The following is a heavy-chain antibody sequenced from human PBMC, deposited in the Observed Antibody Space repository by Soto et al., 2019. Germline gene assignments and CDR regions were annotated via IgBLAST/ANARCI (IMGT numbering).Heavy chain of an antibody. CDR3: ATDMGVAYYGSGTSPNFDY. D-gene: IGHD3-10*01. Sequence: EASVKVSCKVSGYTLTELSMHWVRQAPGKGLEWMGGFDPEDGETIYTQKFQGRVTMTEDTSTDTAYMELSSLRSGDTAVYYCATDMGVAYYGSGTSPNFDYWGQGTLVTVSS. CDR2: FDPEDGET. J-gene: IGHJ4*02. CDR1: GYTLTELS. V-gene: IGHV1-24*01.